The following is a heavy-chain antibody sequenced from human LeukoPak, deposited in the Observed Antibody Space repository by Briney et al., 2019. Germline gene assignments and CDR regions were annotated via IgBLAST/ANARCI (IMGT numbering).Heavy chain of an antibody. V-gene: IGHV4-39*06. CDR1: GGSISSSSHF. J-gene: IGHJ4*02. Sequence: SETLSLTCTVSGGSISSSSHFWGWIRQPPGKGLEWIGSFYYSGSTNYNPSLKSRVTISVDTSKNQFTLKLSSVTAADTAVYYCARGRYGWLPFDYWGQGTLVTVSS. D-gene: IGHD3-16*01. CDR2: FYYSGST. CDR3: ARGRYGWLPFDY.